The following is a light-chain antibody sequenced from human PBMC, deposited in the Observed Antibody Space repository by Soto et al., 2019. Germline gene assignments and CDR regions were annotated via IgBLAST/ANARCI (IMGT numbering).Light chain of an antibody. CDR3: QQYGSSLLT. CDR2: GAS. Sequence: EIVLTQSPGTLSLSPGERASLSCRASQSVSSEKLAWYQQKPGQAPRLLIFGASGRATGIPERFSGSGSGTDFSLTISILEPEDSAEYYCQQYGSSLLTFGGGTKVEIK. CDR1: QSVSSEK. V-gene: IGKV3-20*01. J-gene: IGKJ4*01.